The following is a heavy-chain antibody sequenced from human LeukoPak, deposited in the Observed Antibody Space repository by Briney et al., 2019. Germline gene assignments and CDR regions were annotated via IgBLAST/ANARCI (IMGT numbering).Heavy chain of an antibody. CDR1: GGSISSSSYY. D-gene: IGHD6-13*01. CDR3: ARCTGSSWYRAWDFDY. CDR2: IYYSGST. J-gene: IGHJ4*02. V-gene: IGHV4-39*07. Sequence: PSETLSLTCTVSGGSISSSSYYWGWIRQPPGKGLEWIGSIYYSGSTYYNPSLKSRVTISVDTSKNQFSLKLSSVTAADTAVYYCARCTGSSWYRAWDFDYWGQGTLVTVSS.